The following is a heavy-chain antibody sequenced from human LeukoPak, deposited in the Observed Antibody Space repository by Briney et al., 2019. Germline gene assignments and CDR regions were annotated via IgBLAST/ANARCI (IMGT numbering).Heavy chain of an antibody. CDR3: ARDFIPHDSSGWRYYFDY. V-gene: IGHV1-2*02. D-gene: IGHD6-19*01. CDR1: GYTISDYF. Sequence: ASVRVSCKASGYTISDYFMHWVRQAPGQGLEWMGWINPNTNGINYAQKFQGRVTMTRDTSISTAYMELSRLRSDDTAVYYCARDFIPHDSSGWRYYFDYWGQGTLVTVSS. CDR2: INPNTNGI. J-gene: IGHJ4*02.